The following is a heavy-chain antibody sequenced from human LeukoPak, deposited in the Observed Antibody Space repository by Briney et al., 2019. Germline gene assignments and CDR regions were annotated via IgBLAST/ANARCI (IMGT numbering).Heavy chain of an antibody. CDR2: ISSNSTHI. CDR3: ARDRRYCSSTSCYPYSYYGMDV. Sequence: GGSLRLSCAASGFTFNTYNMNWVRQAPGKGLEWVSSISSNSTHIYYADSVKGRFTISRDNAKNSLYLQMNSLRVEDTAVYYCARDRRYCSSTSCYPYSYYGMDVWGQGTTVTVSS. D-gene: IGHD2-2*01. J-gene: IGHJ6*02. CDR1: GFTFNTYN. V-gene: IGHV3-21*01.